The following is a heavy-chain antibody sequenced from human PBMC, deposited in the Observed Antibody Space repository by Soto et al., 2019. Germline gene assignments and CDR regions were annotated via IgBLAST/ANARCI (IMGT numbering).Heavy chain of an antibody. Sequence: SETLSLTCTVSGGSISSGDYYWSWIRQPPGKGLEWIGYIYYSGSTYYNPSLKSRVTISVDTSKNQFSLKLISVTAADTAVYYCAREGSGYDILTGSNWFDPWGQGTLVTVSS. CDR3: AREGSGYDILTGSNWFDP. CDR2: IYYSGST. CDR1: GGSISSGDYY. D-gene: IGHD3-9*01. J-gene: IGHJ5*02. V-gene: IGHV4-30-4*01.